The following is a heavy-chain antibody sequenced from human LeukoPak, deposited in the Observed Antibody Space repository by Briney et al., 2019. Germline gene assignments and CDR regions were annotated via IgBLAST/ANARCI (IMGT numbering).Heavy chain of an antibody. J-gene: IGHJ5*01. D-gene: IGHD1-1*01. CDR3: EKDLRHRSTRNCHGWFDS. CDR1: GFSFNTYA. Sequence: PGGSLRLSCAASGFSFNTYAMSWVRQAPGKGLEWVSAISPSGDNIYYADSVKRRLTISRHNSRNTLYLQMNRQRVDHTAIYYCEKDLRHRSTRNCHGWFDSWGQGTLVTVSS. V-gene: IGHV3-23*01. CDR2: ISPSGDNI.